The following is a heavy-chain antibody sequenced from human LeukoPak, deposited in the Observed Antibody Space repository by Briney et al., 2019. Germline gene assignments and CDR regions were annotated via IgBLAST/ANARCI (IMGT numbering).Heavy chain of an antibody. Sequence: PGGSLRLSCAGSGFTFSSYAMSWIRQAPGKGLEWVSYISSSGSTIYYADSVKGRFTISRDNAKNSLYLQMNSLRAEDTAVYYCARAGPAGRKYYFDYWGQGTLVTVSS. J-gene: IGHJ4*02. CDR3: ARAGPAGRKYYFDY. CDR2: ISSSGSTI. D-gene: IGHD1-1*01. CDR1: GFTFSSYA. V-gene: IGHV3-11*01.